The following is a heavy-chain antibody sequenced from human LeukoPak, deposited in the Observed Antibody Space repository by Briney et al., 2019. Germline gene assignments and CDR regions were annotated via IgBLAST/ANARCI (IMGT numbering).Heavy chain of an antibody. V-gene: IGHV3-23*01. CDR2: FSGSGGTT. D-gene: IGHD2-8*01. J-gene: IGHJ6*03. Sequence: GGSLRLSCAASVFTFSSYAMNWVRQAPGRGLEWVSGFSGSGGTTYYADSVKGRFTISSDNSKNTLYLQMNSLRAEDTAVYYCANGNRCTSPNCLGYYYFYMDVWGKGTTVTVSS. CDR1: VFTFSSYA. CDR3: ANGNRCTSPNCLGYYYFYMDV.